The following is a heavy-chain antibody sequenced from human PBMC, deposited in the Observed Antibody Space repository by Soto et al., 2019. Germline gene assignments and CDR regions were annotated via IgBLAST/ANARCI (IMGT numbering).Heavy chain of an antibody. Sequence: ASVKVSCKASGYTFTSYYMHWVRQAPGQGLEWMGIINPSGGSTSYAQKFQGRVTMTRDTSTSTVYMELSSLRSEDTAVYYCARTVSYYDSSGSGWFDPWGQVSLVTVSS. CDR1: GYTFTSYY. V-gene: IGHV1-46*01. D-gene: IGHD3-22*01. CDR2: INPSGGST. J-gene: IGHJ5*02. CDR3: ARTVSYYDSSGSGWFDP.